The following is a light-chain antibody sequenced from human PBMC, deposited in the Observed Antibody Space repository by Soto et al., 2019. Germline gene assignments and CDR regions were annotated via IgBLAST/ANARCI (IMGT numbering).Light chain of an antibody. CDR3: SSYTSSNTCV. CDR2: EVS. V-gene: IGLV2-14*01. Sequence: QSALTQPASVSGSPGQSITISCTGTSSDVGDYNYVSWYQQHPGKAPKLMIYEVSNRPSGVSNRFPGSKSGNTASLTISGLQAEYEADYYCSSYTSSNTCVFGGGTQLNVL. J-gene: IGLJ3*02. CDR1: SSDVGDYNY.